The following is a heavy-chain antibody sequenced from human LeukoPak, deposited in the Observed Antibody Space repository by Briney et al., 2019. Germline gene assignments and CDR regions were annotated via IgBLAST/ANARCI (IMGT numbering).Heavy chain of an antibody. CDR1: GFTFSSYA. CDR3: ARAVHYSGTSDQYTGGWYYFDF. D-gene: IGHD3-10*01. Sequence: GGSLRLSCAASGFTFSSYAMSWVRQAPGKGLEWVSAISGSGGSTYYADSVKGRFTISRDNSKNTLYLQMNSLRAEDTAVYYCARAVHYSGTSDQYTGGWYYFDFWGQGTLVTVSS. J-gene: IGHJ4*02. CDR2: ISGSGGST. V-gene: IGHV3-23*01.